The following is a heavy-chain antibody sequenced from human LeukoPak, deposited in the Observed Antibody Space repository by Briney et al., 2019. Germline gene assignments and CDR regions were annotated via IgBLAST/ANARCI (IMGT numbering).Heavy chain of an antibody. CDR3: TAQPCSVGRCYLDY. J-gene: IGHJ4*02. CDR1: GVTFSNLA. CDR2: ISHHGSDQ. V-gene: IGHV3-30*04. Sequence: GGSLRLSCAASGVTFSNLAMHWVRQAPGKGLEWVAVISHHGSDQFYADSVKGRFTISRDNSKNTLFLQMNSLGAEDTAVYYCTAQPCSVGRCYLDYWGQGTLVTVSS. D-gene: IGHD2-15*01.